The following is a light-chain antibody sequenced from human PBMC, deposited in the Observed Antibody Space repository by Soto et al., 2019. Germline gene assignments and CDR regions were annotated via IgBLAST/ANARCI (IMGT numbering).Light chain of an antibody. J-gene: IGKJ1*01. Sequence: EIVMTQSPATLSVSPGERATLSCRASQSVSSNLAWYQQKPGQAPMLLIYDASNRATDIPARFSGSGSGTEFTLTISSLQSEDFAVYFCQQYNNWPQTFGQGTKVEIK. V-gene: IGKV3-15*01. CDR1: QSVSSN. CDR2: DAS. CDR3: QQYNNWPQT.